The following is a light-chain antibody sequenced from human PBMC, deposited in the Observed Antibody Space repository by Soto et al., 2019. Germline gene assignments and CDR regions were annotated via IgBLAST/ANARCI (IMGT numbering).Light chain of an antibody. V-gene: IGLV2-23*01. CDR2: EGT. Sequence: QPVLTQPASVSASPGQSITISCTGTSSDVGGSDLVSWYQHYPGKAPKLIIYEGTKRPSGVSNRFSGSKSGNTASLTISGLQAEDEADYYCSSYAGGRVIFGGGTKLPS. J-gene: IGLJ2*01. CDR1: SSDVGGSDL. CDR3: SSYAGGRVI.